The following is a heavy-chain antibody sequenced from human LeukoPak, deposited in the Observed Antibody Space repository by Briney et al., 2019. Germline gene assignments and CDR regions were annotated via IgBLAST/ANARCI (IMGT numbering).Heavy chain of an antibody. D-gene: IGHD6-19*01. V-gene: IGHV4-39*07. CDR2: IYYSGST. CDR1: GGSISSSSYY. CDR3: ARDRGGSGYDY. J-gene: IGHJ4*02. Sequence: SETLSLTCTVSGGSISSSSYYWGWIRQPPGKGLEWIGSIYYSGSTNYNPSLKSRVTISVDTSKNQFSLKLSSVTAADTAVYYCARDRGGSGYDYWGQGTLVTVSS.